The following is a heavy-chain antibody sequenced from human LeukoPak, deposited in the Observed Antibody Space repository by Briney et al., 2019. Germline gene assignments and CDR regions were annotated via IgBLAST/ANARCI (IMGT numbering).Heavy chain of an antibody. CDR2: ISGSGGST. J-gene: IGHJ3*02. V-gene: IGHV3-23*01. CDR1: GFTFSSYG. CDR3: AKRRLRYFDWFHDAFDI. Sequence: GGSLRLSCAASGFTFSSYGMHWVRQAPGKGLEWVSAISGSGGSTYYADSVKGRFTISRDNSKNTLYLQMNSLRAEDTAVYYCAKRRLRYFDWFHDAFDIWGQGTMVTVSS. D-gene: IGHD3-9*01.